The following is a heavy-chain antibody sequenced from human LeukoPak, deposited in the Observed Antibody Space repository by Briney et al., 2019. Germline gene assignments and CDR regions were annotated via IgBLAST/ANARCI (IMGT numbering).Heavy chain of an antibody. Sequence: SETLSLTCAVYGGSFSGYYWSWIRQPPGKGLEWIGEINHSGSTNYNPSLKSRVTISVDTSKNQFTLKLSSVTAADTAVYYCARARGYSYGYYFDYWGQGTLVTVSA. J-gene: IGHJ4*02. CDR2: INHSGST. CDR1: GGSFSGYY. CDR3: ARARGYSYGYYFDY. V-gene: IGHV4-34*01. D-gene: IGHD5-18*01.